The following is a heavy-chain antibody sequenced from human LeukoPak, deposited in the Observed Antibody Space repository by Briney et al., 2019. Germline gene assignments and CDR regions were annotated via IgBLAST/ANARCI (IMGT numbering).Heavy chain of an antibody. CDR2: VYSSGSGST. CDR1: GGPITGSY. Sequence: SETLSLTCTVSGGPITGSYWSWIRQPAGQGLEWIGRVYSSGSGSTNYNPSLKSRVTVSVDSSKNQSSLKLNSVTAADTAVYYCARDSHWGVPFDYWGQGTLVTVSS. J-gene: IGHJ4*02. CDR3: ARDSHWGVPFDY. D-gene: IGHD3-10*01. V-gene: IGHV4-4*07.